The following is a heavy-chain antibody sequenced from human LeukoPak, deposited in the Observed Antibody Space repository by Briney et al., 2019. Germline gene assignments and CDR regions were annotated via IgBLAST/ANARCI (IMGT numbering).Heavy chain of an antibody. CDR1: GYTFTSYG. CDR2: INPNSGGT. D-gene: IGHD6-13*01. CDR3: ASLVAAAGTGRNFDY. J-gene: IGHJ4*02. Sequence: ASVKVSCKASGYTFTSYGISWVRQAPGQGLEWMGWINPNSGGTNYAQKFQGRVTMTRDTSISTAYMELSRLRSDDTAVYYCASLVAAAGTGRNFDYWGQGTLVTVSS. V-gene: IGHV1-2*02.